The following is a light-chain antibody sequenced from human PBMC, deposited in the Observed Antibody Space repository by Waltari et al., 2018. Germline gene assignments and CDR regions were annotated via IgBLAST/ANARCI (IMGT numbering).Light chain of an antibody. CDR3: QRYFNIVL. CDR2: WAS. J-gene: IGKJ5*01. V-gene: IGKV4-1*01. Sequence: DIVVTQSPHSLAVSLGERATINCNPGQSVFNTANNKNQLAWYQQKPGQPPKLLIYWASTRESGVPERFSGSGSGTDFTLTISSLQAEDVAVYYCQRYFNIVLFGQGTRVEIK. CDR1: QSVFNTANNKNQ.